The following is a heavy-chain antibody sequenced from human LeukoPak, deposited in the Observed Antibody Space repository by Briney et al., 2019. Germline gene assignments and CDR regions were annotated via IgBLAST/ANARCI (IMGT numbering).Heavy chain of an antibody. CDR3: ARDLSGVTGYTYGRGIDY. V-gene: IGHV3-7*01. CDR2: IRKDGSEK. D-gene: IGHD5-18*01. Sequence: GGSLRLSCAASGFTFSSYWMSWVRQAPGKGLEWVANIRKDGSEKYYVDSVKGRFTISRDNAKTSLYLQMNSLRAEDTAVYYCARDLSGVTGYTYGRGIDYWGQGTLVTVSS. CDR1: GFTFSSYW. J-gene: IGHJ4*02.